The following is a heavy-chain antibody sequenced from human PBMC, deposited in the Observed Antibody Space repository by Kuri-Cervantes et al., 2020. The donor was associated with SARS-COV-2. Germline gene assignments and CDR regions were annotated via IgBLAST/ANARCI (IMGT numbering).Heavy chain of an antibody. CDR1: GFTGSSNY. CDR3: ARGALRNIVVVVAATHEFDY. D-gene: IGHD2-15*01. V-gene: IGHV3-11*04. J-gene: IGHJ4*02. CDR2: IGPSGTTK. Sequence: GESLKISCAASGFTGSSNYMTWIRQAPGKGLEWVSNIGPSGTTKYYADSVKGRFTISRDNAKNSLYLQMSSLRAEGTAVYYCARGALRNIVVVVAATHEFDYWGQGTRVTVSS.